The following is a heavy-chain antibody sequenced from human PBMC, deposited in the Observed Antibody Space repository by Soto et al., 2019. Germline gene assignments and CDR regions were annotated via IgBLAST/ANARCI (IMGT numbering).Heavy chain of an antibody. D-gene: IGHD5-18*01. CDR3: AHSQTWIQVRVNWFDP. J-gene: IGHJ5*02. V-gene: IGHV2-5*01. Sequence: SGPTLVNPTQTLTLTCTFSGFSLSTSGVGVGWIRQPPGKALEWLALIYWNDDKRYSPSLKSRLTITKDTSKNQVVLTMTNMDPVDTATYYCAHSQTWIQVRVNWFDPWGQGTLVTVSS. CDR1: GFSLSTSGVG. CDR2: IYWNDDK.